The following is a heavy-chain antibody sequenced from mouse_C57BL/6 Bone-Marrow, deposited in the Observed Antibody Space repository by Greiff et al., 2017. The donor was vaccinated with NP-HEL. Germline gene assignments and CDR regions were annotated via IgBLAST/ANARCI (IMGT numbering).Heavy chain of an antibody. Sequence: EVQLKESGPGLVKPSQSLSLTCSVTGYSITSGYYWNWIRQFPGNKLEWMGFISYDGSNNYKPSLKNRISTTRATTKNTFFLKMNSVTTEYTATYYCARGGPCLFDYWGKGTTLTVSS. CDR1: GYSITSGYY. CDR3: ARGGPCLFDY. CDR2: ISYDGSN. V-gene: IGHV3-6*01. J-gene: IGHJ2*01.